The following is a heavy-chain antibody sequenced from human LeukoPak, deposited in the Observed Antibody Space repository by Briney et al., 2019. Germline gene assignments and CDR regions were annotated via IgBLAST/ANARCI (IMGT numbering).Heavy chain of an antibody. CDR3: ALWRGDYVVLDY. CDR1: GGSINSGGYY. J-gene: IGHJ4*02. CDR2: IYYSGST. Sequence: PSETLSLTCTVSGGSINSGGYYWSWIRQHPGKGLECIGYIYYSGSTYYNPSLKSRVTISVDTSKNQFSLKLSFVTAADTDVYYCALWRGDYVVLDYWGQGSLVTVSS. D-gene: IGHD4-17*01. V-gene: IGHV4-31*03.